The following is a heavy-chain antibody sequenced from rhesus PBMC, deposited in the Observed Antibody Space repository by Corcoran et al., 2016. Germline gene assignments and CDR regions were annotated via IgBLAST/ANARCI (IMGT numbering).Heavy chain of an antibody. Sequence: QVQLVQSGSEIRQPGASVRLSCQTSGFSFTSHSIHWFRQAPGQGLEWIGMNSPNNGKKDFAKNFQDRVSMTTDTSTSTGYMELSSLRSEDTALDYWARDDGYNGNRLDFWGQGVLVTVSS. V-gene: IGHV1-180*01. J-gene: IGHJ4*01. CDR2: NSPNNGKK. CDR3: ARDDGYNGNRLDF. D-gene: IGHD5-30*01. CDR1: GFSFTSHS.